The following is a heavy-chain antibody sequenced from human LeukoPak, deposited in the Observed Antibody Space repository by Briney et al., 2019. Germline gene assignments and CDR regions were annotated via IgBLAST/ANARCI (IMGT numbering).Heavy chain of an antibody. J-gene: IGHJ5*02. Sequence: ASVKVSCKASGYTFTSYGISWVRQAPGQGLEWMGWISAYNGNTNCAQKLQGRVTMTTDTSTSTAYMELRSLRSDDTAVYYCARGGVVVTAIGWFDPWGQGTLVTVSS. D-gene: IGHD2-21*02. CDR2: ISAYNGNT. CDR1: GYTFTSYG. V-gene: IGHV1-18*01. CDR3: ARGGVVVTAIGWFDP.